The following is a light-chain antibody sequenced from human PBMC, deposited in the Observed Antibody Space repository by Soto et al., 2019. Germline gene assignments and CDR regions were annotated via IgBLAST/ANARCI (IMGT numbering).Light chain of an antibody. V-gene: IGKV3-15*01. CDR2: GVS. CDR1: QSVSSS. CDR3: QQSNNWPPLT. J-gene: IGKJ4*01. Sequence: EIVLTQSPGTLSLSPVERATLSCRASQSVSSSFLAWYQQKPGQAPRLLIYGVSTRATGVPARFSGSGSETDFSLTISSLQIEDFALYYCQQSNNWPPLTFGGGTKVDIK.